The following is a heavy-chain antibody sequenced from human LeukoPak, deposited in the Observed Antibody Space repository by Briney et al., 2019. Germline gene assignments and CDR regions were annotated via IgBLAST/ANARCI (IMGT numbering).Heavy chain of an antibody. Sequence: PSETLSLTCAVYGGSFNNYYWSWNRQPPGMELEGITEVNHSGATNYNPSLKSRVSVSVDTSKNQFSLKLTSVTAADTAVYYCALDYDVGTPRTRWGQGTLVTVSS. J-gene: IGHJ4*02. D-gene: IGHD3-3*01. CDR1: GGSFNNYY. V-gene: IGHV4-34*01. CDR3: ALDYDVGTPRTR. CDR2: VNHSGAT.